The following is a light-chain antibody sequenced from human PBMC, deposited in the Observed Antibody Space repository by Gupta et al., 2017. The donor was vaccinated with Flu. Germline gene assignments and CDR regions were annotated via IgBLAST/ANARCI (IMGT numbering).Light chain of an antibody. V-gene: IGKV1-39*01. Sequence: DIQMTQSPSSLSASIGDRVTITCRASQNINNFLNWYQQKPGKAPNLLIYGASNLQSGVPARFGGSGSGKDFTLTISGLRPEDLAIYYCQQSHSSPPTFGQGTRLDMK. CDR3: QQSHSSPPT. CDR1: QNINNF. CDR2: GAS. J-gene: IGKJ5*01.